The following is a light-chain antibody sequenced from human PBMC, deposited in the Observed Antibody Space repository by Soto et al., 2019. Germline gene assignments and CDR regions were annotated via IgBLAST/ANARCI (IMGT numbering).Light chain of an antibody. CDR1: QSISSW. CDR3: QQSYSTPWT. CDR2: AAS. J-gene: IGKJ1*01. Sequence: QLTQPPSTLSASVVYIVTMTLRASQSISSWLVWYQQKPGKAPKLLIYAASSLQSGVPSRFSGSGSGTDFTLTISSLQPEDFATYYCQQSYSTPWTFGQGTKVDIK. V-gene: IGKV1-39*01.